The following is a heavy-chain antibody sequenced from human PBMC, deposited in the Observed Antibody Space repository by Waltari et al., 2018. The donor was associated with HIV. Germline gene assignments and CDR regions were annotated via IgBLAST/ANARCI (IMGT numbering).Heavy chain of an antibody. J-gene: IGHJ2*01. D-gene: IGHD3-10*01. CDR3: ARRHATEGVLDL. V-gene: IGHV3-74*01. Sequence: EVQLLESGGGLVQPGGSLRLSCAASGFTFRTFWMHWVRQVPGKGPVWISRLNGDGTTNLYADSVKGRFTISRDNTRDALYLQMNSLRAEDTAVYYCARRHATEGVLDLWGRGTLVTVSS. CDR1: GFTFRTFW. CDR2: LNGDGTTN.